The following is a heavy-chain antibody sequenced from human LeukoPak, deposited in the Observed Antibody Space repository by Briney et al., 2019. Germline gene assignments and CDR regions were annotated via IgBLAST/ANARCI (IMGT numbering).Heavy chain of an antibody. CDR3: ARGGDDYNCMDY. CDR2: INGEGSST. CDR1: GFTFSTYW. J-gene: IGHJ4*02. Sequence: GGSLRLSCAASGFTFSTYWMHWVRQAPGKGLVWVSRINGEGSSTIYADSVKGRFTISRDNAKNTVYLQMNSLRAEDTAVYYCARGGDDYNCMDYWGQGTLVTVSS. D-gene: IGHD5-24*01. V-gene: IGHV3-74*01.